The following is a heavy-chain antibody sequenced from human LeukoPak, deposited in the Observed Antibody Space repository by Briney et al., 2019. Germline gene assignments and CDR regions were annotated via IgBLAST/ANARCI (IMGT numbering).Heavy chain of an antibody. J-gene: IGHJ4*02. Sequence: GGSLRLSCAASGFTFSTYAMSWVRQAPGKGLEWVSTISGSGGNTYYADSVKGRFIISRDNSKNTLYLQMNSLRAEDTAVYYCARDEEYYYDSSGYYYGYWGQGTLVTVSS. CDR1: GFTFSTYA. CDR2: ISGSGGNT. V-gene: IGHV3-23*01. D-gene: IGHD3-22*01. CDR3: ARDEEYYYDSSGYYYGY.